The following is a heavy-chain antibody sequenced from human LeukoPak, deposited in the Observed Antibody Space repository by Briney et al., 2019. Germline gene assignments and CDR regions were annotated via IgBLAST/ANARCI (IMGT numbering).Heavy chain of an antibody. J-gene: IGHJ6*03. Sequence: PSETLSLTCTVSGGSTSSNNWWSWVRQPPGKGLEWIGEIYHSGSTNYNPSLKSRVTISVDTSKNQFSLKLSSVTAADTAVYYCARKDYYYMDVWGKGTTVTVSS. V-gene: IGHV4-4*02. CDR3: ARKDYYYMDV. CDR2: IYHSGST. CDR1: GGSTSSNNW.